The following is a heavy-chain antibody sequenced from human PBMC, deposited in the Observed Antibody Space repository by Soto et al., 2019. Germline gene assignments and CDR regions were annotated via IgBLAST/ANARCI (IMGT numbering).Heavy chain of an antibody. D-gene: IGHD3-10*01. Sequence: GGLLRLSCAASGFTFSSYNMNWVRQAPGKGLEWVSYISTSSNIIYYGDSVKGRFTISRDNAKNSLYLQMNSLRAEDTAVYYCARVMRYYYGSGSYPFDNWGQGTLVTVSS. J-gene: IGHJ4*02. CDR2: ISTSSNII. CDR3: ARVMRYYYGSGSYPFDN. V-gene: IGHV3-48*01. CDR1: GFTFSSYN.